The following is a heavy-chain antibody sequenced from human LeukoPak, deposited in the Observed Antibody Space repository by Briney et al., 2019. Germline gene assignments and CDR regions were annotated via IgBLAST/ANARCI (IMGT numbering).Heavy chain of an antibody. Sequence: GGSLRLSCAASGFTFSSYGMHWVRQAPGKGLEWVAFIRYDGSNKYYADSVKGRFTISRDNAKNSLYLQMNSLRAEDTAVYYCARGGAYYDSSGGVLGPEYYFDYWGQGTLVTVSS. J-gene: IGHJ4*02. CDR2: IRYDGSNK. D-gene: IGHD3-22*01. CDR1: GFTFSSYG. V-gene: IGHV3-30*02. CDR3: ARGGAYYDSSGGVLGPEYYFDY.